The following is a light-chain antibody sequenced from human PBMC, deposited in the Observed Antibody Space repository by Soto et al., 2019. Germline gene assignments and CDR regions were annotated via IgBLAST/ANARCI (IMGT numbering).Light chain of an antibody. V-gene: IGLV2-14*01. CDR3: SSYTISSTQV. CDR1: SSDVGYYNY. CDR2: EVS. Sequence: QSALTQPASVSGSPGQSITISCTGTSSDVGYYNYVSWYQHHPGKVPKLMIYEVSNRPSGVAKRFSGSKSGNTAALTISGLQAEDEADYYCSSYTISSTQVFGGGTKLTVL. J-gene: IGLJ3*02.